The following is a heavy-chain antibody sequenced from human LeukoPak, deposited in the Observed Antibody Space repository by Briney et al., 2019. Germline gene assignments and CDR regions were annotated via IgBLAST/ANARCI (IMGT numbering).Heavy chain of an antibody. D-gene: IGHD3-22*01. V-gene: IGHV3-30*02. CDR1: GFTFSSYG. J-gene: IGHJ4*02. Sequence: PGGSLRLSCAASGFTFSSYGMHWVRQAPGKGLEWVAFIRYDGSNKYYADSVKGRFTISRDPSKNTLYLQMNSLRAEDTAVYYCAKATTKYYYDSPGYYDPFDYWGQGTLVTVSS. CDR2: IRYDGSNK. CDR3: AKATTKYYYDSPGYYDPFDY.